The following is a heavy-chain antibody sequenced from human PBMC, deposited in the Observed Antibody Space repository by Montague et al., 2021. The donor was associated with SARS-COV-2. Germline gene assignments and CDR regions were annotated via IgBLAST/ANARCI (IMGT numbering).Heavy chain of an antibody. CDR2: VYSGGRT. CDR1: GDSISTYY. CDR3: ARDGGIPGGVDVFDR. Sequence: SETLSLTCAVSGDSISTYYWSWIRQPPGKGLEWIGYVYSGGRTVYNPSLKSRVTISLDIPKNQFSLNLSSVSGADTAVYFCARDGGIPGGVDVFDRWGKGTLVTVSS. V-gene: IGHV4-59*01. D-gene: IGHD2-2*01. J-gene: IGHJ3*02.